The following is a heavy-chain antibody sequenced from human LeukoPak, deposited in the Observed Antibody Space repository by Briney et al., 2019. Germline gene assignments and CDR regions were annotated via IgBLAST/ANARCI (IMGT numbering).Heavy chain of an antibody. CDR2: IRYDGSNK. J-gene: IGHJ6*03. D-gene: IGHD2-2*01. Sequence: GGSLRLSCAASGFTFSSYGMHWVRQAPGKGLEWVAFIRYDGSNKYYADSVKGRFTISRDNSKNTLYLQMNSLRAEDTAVYYCAKSYLCTSCYGYYYMTSGAKGPRSPSP. CDR1: GFTFSSYG. V-gene: IGHV3-30*02. CDR3: AKSYLCTSCYGYYYMTS.